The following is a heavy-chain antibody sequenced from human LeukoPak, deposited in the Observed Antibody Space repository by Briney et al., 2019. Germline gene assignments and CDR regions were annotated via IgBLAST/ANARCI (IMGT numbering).Heavy chain of an antibody. CDR3: ASEGRGSTWFDP. Sequence: GSLRLSCAASGFTFSSYGMSWVRQAPGKGLEWVSAISGSGGSTYYADSVKGRFTISRDNAKNSLYLQMNSLRAEDTAVYYCASEGRGSTWFDPWGQGTLVTVSS. D-gene: IGHD2-2*01. CDR2: ISGSGGST. V-gene: IGHV3-23*01. J-gene: IGHJ5*02. CDR1: GFTFSSYG.